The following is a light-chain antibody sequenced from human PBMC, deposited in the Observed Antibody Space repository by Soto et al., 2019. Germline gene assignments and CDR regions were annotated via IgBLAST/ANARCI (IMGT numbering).Light chain of an antibody. V-gene: IGLV2-18*02. CDR3: SSYTSSNVV. CDR1: SSDVGNYNR. Sequence: QSALTQPPSVSGSPGQSVTISCTGTSSDVGNYNRVCWYQQPPGTAPKLMIYDVSNRPSGVPDRFSGSKSGNTASLTISGLQAEDEADYYCSSYTSSNVVFGGGTKVTVL. J-gene: IGLJ2*01. CDR2: DVS.